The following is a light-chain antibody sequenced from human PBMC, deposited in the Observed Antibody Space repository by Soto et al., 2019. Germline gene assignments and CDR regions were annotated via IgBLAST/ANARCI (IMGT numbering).Light chain of an antibody. CDR1: SSHVGGYNY. CDR3: SSYTSSSTLV. J-gene: IGLJ2*01. Sequence: QSALTQPASVSGSPGQSITISCTGTSSHVGGYNYVSWYQQHPGKAPKFMIYDVSNRPSGVSNRFSGSKSGNTASLTISGLQAEDEADYYCSSYTSSSTLVFGGGTKLTVL. V-gene: IGLV2-14*01. CDR2: DVS.